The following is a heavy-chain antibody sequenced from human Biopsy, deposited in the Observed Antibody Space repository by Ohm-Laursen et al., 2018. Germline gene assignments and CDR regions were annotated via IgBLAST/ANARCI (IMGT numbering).Heavy chain of an antibody. CDR2: IYYTGHT. CDR3: ARLTGDPSY. J-gene: IGHJ4*02. Sequence: GTLSLTCTVSGGSIKSYYWNWIRQSPGKGREWIGFIYYTGHTNYNPSLKSRATISVDTSKNQFSLKVISVTAADTAVYYCARLTGDPSYWGQGILVTVSS. V-gene: IGHV4-59*01. CDR1: GGSIKSYY. D-gene: IGHD7-27*01.